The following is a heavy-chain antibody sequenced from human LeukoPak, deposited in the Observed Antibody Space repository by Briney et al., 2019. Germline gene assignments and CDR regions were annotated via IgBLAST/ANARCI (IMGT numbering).Heavy chain of an antibody. D-gene: IGHD3-10*01. CDR3: ARESDYYGSGSYLT. J-gene: IGHJ5*02. CDR2: IYYSGST. Sequence: SETLSLTCTVSGGSISSSSYYWGWIRQPPGKGLEWIGSIYYSGSTYYNPSLKSRVTISVDTSKNQFSLKLSSVTAADTAVYYCARESDYYGSGSYLTWGQGTLVTVSS. V-gene: IGHV4-39*07. CDR1: GGSISSSSYY.